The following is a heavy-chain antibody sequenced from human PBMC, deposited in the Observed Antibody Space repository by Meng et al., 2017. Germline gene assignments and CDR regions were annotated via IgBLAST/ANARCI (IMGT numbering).Heavy chain of an antibody. CDR1: GFTFSSYA. CDR2: ISYDGSNK. V-gene: IGHV3-30*01. J-gene: IGHJ4*02. CDR3: ARDTYYDSSGYTFDY. Sequence: GGSLRLSCAASGFTFSSYAMHWVRQAPGKGLEWVAVISYDGSNKYYADSVKGRFTISRDNSKNTLYLQMNSLRAEDTAVYYCARDTYYDSSGYTFDYWGQGTLVTFSS. D-gene: IGHD3-22*01.